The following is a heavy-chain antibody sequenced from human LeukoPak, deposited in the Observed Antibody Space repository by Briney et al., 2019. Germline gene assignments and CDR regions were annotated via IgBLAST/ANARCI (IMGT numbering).Heavy chain of an antibody. CDR1: GLTFSSYA. CDR2: ISYDGSNK. CDR3: AREGSGYYSHHDAFDI. V-gene: IGHV3-30*04. D-gene: IGHD3-22*01. Sequence: GGSLRLSCAASGLTFSSYAMHWVRQAPGKGLEWVAVISYDGSNKYYADSVKGRFTISRDNSKNTLYLQMNSLRAEDTAVYYCAREGSGYYSHHDAFDIWGQGTMVTVSS. J-gene: IGHJ3*02.